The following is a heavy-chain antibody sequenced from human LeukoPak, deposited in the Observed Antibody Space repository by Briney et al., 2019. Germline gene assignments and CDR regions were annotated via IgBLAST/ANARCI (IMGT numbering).Heavy chain of an antibody. J-gene: IGHJ4*02. Sequence: GGSLRLSCAASGFTFSSYGMHWVRQAPGQGLEWISYINAHRTTYYADSVEGRFTISRDNAKNSAYLQLNSLRVEDTAMYYCARSVEGSFDYWGQGTLVTVSS. CDR1: GFTFSSYG. D-gene: IGHD6-19*01. V-gene: IGHV3-48*01. CDR3: ARSVEGSFDY. CDR2: INAHRTT.